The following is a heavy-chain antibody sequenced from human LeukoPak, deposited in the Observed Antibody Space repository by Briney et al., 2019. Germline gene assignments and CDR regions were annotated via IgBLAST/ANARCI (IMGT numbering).Heavy chain of an antibody. V-gene: IGHV3-23*01. CDR3: AKSEDSYSGSYYTFDY. CDR2: ISGSGGST. CDR1: GFTFSSYA. J-gene: IGHJ4*02. Sequence: GSPRLSCAASGFTFSSYAMSWVHQAPGKGLEWVSAISGSGGSTYYADSVKGRFTISRDNSKNTLYLQMNSLRAEDTAVYYCAKSEDSYSGSYYTFDYWGQGTLVTVSS. D-gene: IGHD1-26*01.